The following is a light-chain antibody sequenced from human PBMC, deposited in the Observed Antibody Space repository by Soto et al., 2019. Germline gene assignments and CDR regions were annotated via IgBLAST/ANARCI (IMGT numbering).Light chain of an antibody. CDR1: QSVSSY. J-gene: IGKJ4*01. CDR3: QQYGSSPLT. V-gene: IGKV3-20*01. CDR2: DTS. Sequence: EIVLTQSPCTLSLSVGERVTLSCRASQSVSSYLAWYQQTPGQAPRLLIYDTSNRATGTPDRFSGSGSGTDFTITISGLEPEDFTVYYCQQYGSSPLTFGGGTTVEIK.